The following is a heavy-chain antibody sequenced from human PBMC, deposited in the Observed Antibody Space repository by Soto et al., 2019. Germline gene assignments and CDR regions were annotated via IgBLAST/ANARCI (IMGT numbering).Heavy chain of an antibody. CDR1: GGSISSGDYY. J-gene: IGHJ6*02. CDR3: PRSGYYYYGMDV. V-gene: IGHV4-30-4*01. Sequence: QVQLQESGPGLVKPSQTLSLTCTVSGGSISSGDYYWSWIRQPPGKGLDWIGYIYYNGSTYYNPSLMSQVTITVDTSNNQFSLKLSSVTAADTAVYYCPRSGYYYYGMDVCGQGTTLTVSS. CDR2: IYYNGST.